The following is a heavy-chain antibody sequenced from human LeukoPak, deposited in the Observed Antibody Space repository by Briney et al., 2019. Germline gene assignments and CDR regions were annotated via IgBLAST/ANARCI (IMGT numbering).Heavy chain of an antibody. V-gene: IGHV1-2*02. J-gene: IGHJ4*02. Sequence: GASVKVSCKAPGYTFTGYYMHWVRQAPGQGLEWMGWINPNSGGTNYAQKFQGRVTMTRDTSISTAYMELSRLRSDDTAVYYCARDSSTVAAAGSYFDYWGQGTLVTVSS. D-gene: IGHD6-13*01. CDR1: GYTFTGYY. CDR3: ARDSSTVAAAGSYFDY. CDR2: INPNSGGT.